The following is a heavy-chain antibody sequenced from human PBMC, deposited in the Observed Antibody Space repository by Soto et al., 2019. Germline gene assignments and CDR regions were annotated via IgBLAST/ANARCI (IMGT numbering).Heavy chain of an antibody. Sequence: QVQLVESGGGVVQPGRSLRLSCAASGFTFSSYGMHWVRQAPGKGLEWVAVIWYDGSNKYYADSVKGRFTISRDNSKNTLYLQMNSLRAEDTAVYYCAREAWENAFDIWGQGTMVTVCS. CDR1: GFTFSSYG. J-gene: IGHJ3*02. CDR3: AREAWENAFDI. D-gene: IGHD1-26*01. V-gene: IGHV3-33*01. CDR2: IWYDGSNK.